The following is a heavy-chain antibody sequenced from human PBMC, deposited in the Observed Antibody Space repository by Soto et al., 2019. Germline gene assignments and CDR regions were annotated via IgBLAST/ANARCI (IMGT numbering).Heavy chain of an antibody. Sequence: QVHLVQSGAEVKKPGSSVKVSCKYSGGTFRTESINWVRQAPGQGPEWMGGILPFFGTADYAPRFQGRVTITADGATTTAYMELRSLTSQDTAVYFCARGHEYGGNSDAFGVWGQGTMVTVSS. D-gene: IGHD4-17*01. J-gene: IGHJ3*01. V-gene: IGHV1-69*13. CDR2: ILPFFGTA. CDR3: ARGHEYGGNSDAFGV. CDR1: GGTFRTES.